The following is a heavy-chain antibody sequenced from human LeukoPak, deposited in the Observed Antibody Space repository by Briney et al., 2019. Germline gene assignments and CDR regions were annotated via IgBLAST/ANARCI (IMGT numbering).Heavy chain of an antibody. CDR2: IKQDGSEK. CDR3: ARDPGVVAPRDYMDV. Sequence: GGSLRLSCAASGFTFSSYWMSWVRQAPGKGLEWVANIKQDGSEKYYVDSVKGRFTISRDNAKNSLYLQMNSLRAEDTAVYYCARDPGVVAPRDYMDVWGKGTTVTVS. J-gene: IGHJ6*03. D-gene: IGHD2-15*01. CDR1: GFTFSSYW. V-gene: IGHV3-7*01.